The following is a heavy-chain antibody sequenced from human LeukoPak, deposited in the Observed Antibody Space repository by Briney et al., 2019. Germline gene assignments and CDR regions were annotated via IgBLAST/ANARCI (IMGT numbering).Heavy chain of an antibody. J-gene: IGHJ4*02. D-gene: IGHD2-2*02. V-gene: IGHV3-74*01. CDR2: INSDGSST. CDR3: ASTGAYCSSTSCYTVDY. Sequence: HPGGSLRLSCAASGFTFSSYWMHWVRQAPGKGLVWVSRINSDGSSTSYADSVKGRFTISRDNAKNTLYLQMNSLRAEDTAVYYCASTGAYCSSTSCYTVDYWGQGTLVTVSS. CDR1: GFTFSSYW.